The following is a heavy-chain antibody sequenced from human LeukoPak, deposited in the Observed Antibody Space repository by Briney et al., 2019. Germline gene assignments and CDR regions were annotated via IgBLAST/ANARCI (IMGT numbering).Heavy chain of an antibody. D-gene: IGHD3-3*01. CDR3: ARGLRFLEWGYFDY. CDR1: GYSISSGYY. Sequence: SETLSLTCTVSGYSISSGYYWGWIRQPPGKGLEWIGSIYHSGSTYYNPSLKSRVTISVDTSKNQFSLKLSSVTAADTAVYYCARGLRFLEWGYFDYWGQGTLVTVSS. CDR2: IYHSGST. V-gene: IGHV4-38-2*02. J-gene: IGHJ4*02.